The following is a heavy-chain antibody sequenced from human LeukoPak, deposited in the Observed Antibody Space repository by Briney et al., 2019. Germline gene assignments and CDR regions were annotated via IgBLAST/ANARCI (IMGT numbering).Heavy chain of an antibody. J-gene: IGHJ3*02. Sequence: SVKVSCKASGGTFSSYAISWVRQAPGQGLEWMGGIIPVFGTANYAQKFQGRVTITADESTSTAYMELSSLRSEDTAVHYCATPTVADAFDIWGQGTMVTVSS. CDR2: IIPVFGTA. CDR3: ATPTVADAFDI. CDR1: GGTFSSYA. V-gene: IGHV1-69*13. D-gene: IGHD4-23*01.